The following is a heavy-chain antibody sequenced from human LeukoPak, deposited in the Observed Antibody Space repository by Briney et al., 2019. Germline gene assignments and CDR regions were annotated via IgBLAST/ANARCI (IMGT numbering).Heavy chain of an antibody. J-gene: IGHJ3*02. CDR3: ARDHPSNYYDSSGDSDAFDI. V-gene: IGHV1-18*01. CDR1: GYTFTNYG. CDR2: ISADSGNT. D-gene: IGHD3-22*01. Sequence: GASVRVSCGASGYTFTNYGISWVRQVPGEGLEWMGCISADSGNTNYAQKVQGRVTMTTDTSTSTAYMELRSLRSDDTAVYYCARDHPSNYYDSSGDSDAFDIWGQGTMVTVSS.